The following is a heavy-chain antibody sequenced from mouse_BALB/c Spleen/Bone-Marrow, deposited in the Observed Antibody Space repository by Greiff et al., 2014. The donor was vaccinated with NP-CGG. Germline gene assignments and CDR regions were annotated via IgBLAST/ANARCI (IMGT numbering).Heavy chain of an antibody. Sequence: VQLKESGAELVRSGASVKLSCTASGFNIKDYYMHWVKQRPEQGLEWIGWIDPENGDTEYAPKFQGKATMTADTSSNTAYLQLSSLTSEDTAVYYCNRYDWYFDVWGAGTTVIVSS. V-gene: IGHV14-4*02. CDR1: GFNIKDYY. CDR2: IDPENGDT. D-gene: IGHD2-14*01. J-gene: IGHJ1*01. CDR3: NRYDWYFDV.